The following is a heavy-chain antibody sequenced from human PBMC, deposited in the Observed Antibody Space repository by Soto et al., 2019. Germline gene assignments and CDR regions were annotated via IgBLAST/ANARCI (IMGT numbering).Heavy chain of an antibody. J-gene: IGHJ5*02. CDR1: GGSISSGGYY. CDR3: ARRCLVDIAAAGTRAP. Sequence: QVQLQESGPGLVKPSQTLSLTCTVSGGSISSGGYYWSWIRQHPGKGLEWIGYIYYRGSTSYNPSLKSRVTISVDTSKNQFSRKLSSVTAADTAVYYCARRCLVDIAAAGTRAPWGQGTMVVVSS. CDR2: IYYRGST. V-gene: IGHV4-31*03. D-gene: IGHD6-13*01.